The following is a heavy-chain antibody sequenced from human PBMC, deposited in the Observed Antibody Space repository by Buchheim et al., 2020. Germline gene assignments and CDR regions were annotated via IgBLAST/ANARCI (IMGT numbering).Heavy chain of an antibody. Sequence: QVQLVESGGGVVQPGRSLRLSCAASGFTFSSYGMHWVRQAPGKGLEWVAVIWYDGSNKYYADSVKGRFTISRDNSKNTLYLQMNSRRAEDTAVYYCARDRSDYYCCYGMDVWGQGTT. CDR2: IWYDGSNK. CDR3: ARDRSDYYCCYGMDV. J-gene: IGHJ6*02. CDR1: GFTFSSYG. D-gene: IGHD3-3*01. V-gene: IGHV3-33*01.